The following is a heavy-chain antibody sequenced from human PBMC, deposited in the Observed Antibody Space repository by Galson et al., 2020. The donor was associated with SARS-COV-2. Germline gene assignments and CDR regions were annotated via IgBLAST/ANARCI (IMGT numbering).Heavy chain of an antibody. D-gene: IGHD3-10*01. V-gene: IGHV3-21*01. J-gene: IGHJ6*02. Sequence: GESLKISCAASGFTFSSYSMNWVRQAPGKGLEWVSSISSSSSYIYYADSVKGRFTISRDNAKNSLYLQMNSLIAEDTAVYYCATQSSDKYYYYYGMDVWCQGTTVTVSS. CDR2: ISSSSSYI. CDR3: ATQSSDKYYYYYGMDV. CDR1: GFTFSSYS.